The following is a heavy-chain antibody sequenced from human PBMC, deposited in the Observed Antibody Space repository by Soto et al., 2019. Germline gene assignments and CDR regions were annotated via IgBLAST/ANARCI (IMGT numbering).Heavy chain of an antibody. J-gene: IGHJ4*02. D-gene: IGHD5-18*01. CDR3: ERDNSYGLLDY. CDR2: ISAYNGNK. Sequence: QVQLVQSGAEVKKPGASVKVSCKASGYTFTSYAISWVRQAPGQGLEWMGWISAYNGNKKYAQKLQGRVTMTTDTSTSTAYIELWRLRSDDTAVFYCERDNSYGLLDYWGQGTLVTVSS. V-gene: IGHV1-18*01. CDR1: GYTFTSYA.